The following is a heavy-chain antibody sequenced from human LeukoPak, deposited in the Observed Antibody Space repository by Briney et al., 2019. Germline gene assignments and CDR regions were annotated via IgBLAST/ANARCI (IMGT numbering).Heavy chain of an antibody. Sequence: PGGSLRLSCAASGFTFSSYAMSWVRQAPGKGLEWVSAISGSGGSTYYADSVKGRFTISRDNSKNTLYLQMNSLRAEDTAVYYCAKDSHFLTGYYQWDYWGQGTLVTVSS. CDR3: AKDSHFLTGYYQWDY. CDR1: GFTFSSYA. V-gene: IGHV3-23*01. CDR2: ISGSGGST. J-gene: IGHJ4*02. D-gene: IGHD3-9*01.